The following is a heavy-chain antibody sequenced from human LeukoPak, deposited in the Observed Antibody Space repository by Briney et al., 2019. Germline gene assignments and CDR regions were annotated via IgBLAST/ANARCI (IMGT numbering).Heavy chain of an antibody. D-gene: IGHD2-21*02. Sequence: PSQTLSLTCAVSGGSISSGGYSWSWIRQPPGKGLEWIGYIYHSGSTYYNPSLKSRVTISVDRSKNQFSLKLSSVTAADTAVYYCGRANGDWYEGWFDPWGQGTLVTVSS. CDR3: GRANGDWYEGWFDP. CDR1: GGSISSGGYS. J-gene: IGHJ5*02. CDR2: IYHSGST. V-gene: IGHV4-30-2*01.